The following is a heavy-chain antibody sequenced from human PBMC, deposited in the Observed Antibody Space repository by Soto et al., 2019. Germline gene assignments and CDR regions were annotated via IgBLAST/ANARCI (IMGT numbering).Heavy chain of an antibody. CDR3: TREAIAAAGEEGYYGMDV. J-gene: IGHJ6*02. D-gene: IGHD6-13*01. CDR2: IRSKAYGGTT. Sequence: GGSLRLSCTASGFTFGDYAMSWFRQAPGKGLERVGFIRSKAYGGTTEYAASVKGRFTISRDDSKSIAYLQMNSLKTEDTAVYYCTREAIAAAGEEGYYGMDVWGQGTTVTVSS. CDR1: GFTFGDYA. V-gene: IGHV3-49*03.